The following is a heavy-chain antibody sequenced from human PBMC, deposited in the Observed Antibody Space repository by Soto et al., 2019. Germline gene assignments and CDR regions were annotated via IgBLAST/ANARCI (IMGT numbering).Heavy chain of an antibody. CDR1: GITFISYW. J-gene: IGHJ4*02. D-gene: IGHD1-26*01. CDR2: INSDGSTT. Sequence: GGSLRPSCAASGITFISYWMHWVRQVPGKGLVWVAHINSDGSTTTYADSVKGRFTISRDNAKSTLDLQMNGLRAEDTAVYYCARGSVGANFDYWGQGTLVTVSS. CDR3: ARGSVGANFDY. V-gene: IGHV3-74*03.